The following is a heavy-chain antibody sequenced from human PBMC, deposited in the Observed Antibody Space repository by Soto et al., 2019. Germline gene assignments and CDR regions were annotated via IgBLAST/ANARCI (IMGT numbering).Heavy chain of an antibody. Sequence: GESLKISCKGSGYSFTSYWIGWVRQMPGKGLEWMGIIYPGDSDTRYSPSFQGQVTISADKSISTAYLQWSSLKASDTAMYYCARLPYRHIVVVTATEDAFDIWGQGTMVTVSS. D-gene: IGHD2-21*02. V-gene: IGHV5-51*01. CDR3: ARLPYRHIVVVTATEDAFDI. CDR1: GYSFTSYW. J-gene: IGHJ3*02. CDR2: IYPGDSDT.